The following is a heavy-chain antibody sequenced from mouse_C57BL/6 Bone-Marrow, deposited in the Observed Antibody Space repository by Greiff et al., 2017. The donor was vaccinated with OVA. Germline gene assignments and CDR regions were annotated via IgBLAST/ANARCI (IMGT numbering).Heavy chain of an antibody. J-gene: IGHJ1*03. CDR1: GFTFSSYG. Sequence: EVKVVESGGDLLKPGGSLKLSCAASGFTFSSYGMSWVRQTPDKRLEWVATISSGGSYTYYPDSVKGRFTISRDNAKNTLYLQMSSLKSEDTAMYYCARHYHYYGSSHWYFDVWGTGTTVTVSS. V-gene: IGHV5-6*01. CDR2: ISSGGSYT. CDR3: ARHYHYYGSSHWYFDV. D-gene: IGHD1-1*01.